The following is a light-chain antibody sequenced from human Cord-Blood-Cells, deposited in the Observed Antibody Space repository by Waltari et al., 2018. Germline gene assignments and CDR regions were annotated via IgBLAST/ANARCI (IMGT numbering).Light chain of an antibody. Sequence: QTVVTQEPSFSVSPGGTVTLTCGLSSGSVSPSYYPTWYQQTPGQAPRPLIYSTNTRSSGVPDRFSGSILGNKAALTITGAQADDESDYYCVLYMGSGISVFGGGTKLTVL. CDR2: STN. CDR1: SGSVSPSYY. J-gene: IGLJ3*02. V-gene: IGLV8-61*01. CDR3: VLYMGSGISV.